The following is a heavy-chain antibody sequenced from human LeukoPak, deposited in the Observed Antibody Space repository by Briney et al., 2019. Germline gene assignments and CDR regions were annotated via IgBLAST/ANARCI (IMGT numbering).Heavy chain of an antibody. Sequence: GASVKVSCKASGYTFTSYYMHWVRQAPGQGLEWMGIINPSGGSTSYAQKFQGRVTMSTGTSTTTAYMELRSLTSDDTAVYYCARAALAEAFDMWGQGTMVTVSS. D-gene: IGHD1-1*01. J-gene: IGHJ3*02. CDR3: ARAALAEAFDM. CDR2: INPSGGST. CDR1: GYTFTSYY. V-gene: IGHV1-46*01.